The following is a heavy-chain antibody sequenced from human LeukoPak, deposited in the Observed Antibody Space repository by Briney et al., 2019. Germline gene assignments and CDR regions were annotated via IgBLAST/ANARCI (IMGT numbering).Heavy chain of an antibody. Sequence: SETLSLTCAVSGGPFSGYFWSWIRQSSGKGLEWIGEIHNSGTTNYNSSLNSRVTISEDTSKNQFYLNLSSVTAADTAVYCCARRYYYNLGSFPFDFWGQGTLVTVSS. J-gene: IGHJ4*02. CDR2: IHNSGTT. CDR1: GGPFSGYF. D-gene: IGHD3-10*01. V-gene: IGHV4-34*01. CDR3: ARRYYYNLGSFPFDF.